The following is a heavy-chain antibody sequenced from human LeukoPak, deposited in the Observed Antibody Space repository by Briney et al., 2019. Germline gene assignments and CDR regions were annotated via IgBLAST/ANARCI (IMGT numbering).Heavy chain of an antibody. J-gene: IGHJ5*02. CDR1: GFTFSSYA. Sequence: PGGSLRLSCAASGFTFSSYAMSWVRQAPGRGLEWVSAISGSGGSTYYADSVKGRFTISRDNSKNTLYLQMNSLRAEDTAVYYCAKDFEARYCSGGSCRYPPTWFDPWGQGTLVTVSS. D-gene: IGHD2-15*01. CDR3: AKDFEARYCSGGSCRYPPTWFDP. CDR2: ISGSGGST. V-gene: IGHV3-23*01.